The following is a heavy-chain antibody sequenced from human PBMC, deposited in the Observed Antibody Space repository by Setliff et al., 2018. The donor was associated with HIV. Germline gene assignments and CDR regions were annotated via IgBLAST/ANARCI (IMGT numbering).Heavy chain of an antibody. CDR2: VDTSGST. Sequence: SETLSLTCTVSGGSISSGSYYWSWIRQPAGKGLEWIGRVDTSGSTNYNPSLKSRVTISVDTSKNQFSLKLRSVTAADTAVYYCARETYYYDNPQYYYYYMDVWGKGTTVTVS. D-gene: IGHD3-22*01. J-gene: IGHJ6*03. CDR3: ARETYYYDNPQYYYYYMDV. CDR1: GGSISSGSYY. V-gene: IGHV4-61*02.